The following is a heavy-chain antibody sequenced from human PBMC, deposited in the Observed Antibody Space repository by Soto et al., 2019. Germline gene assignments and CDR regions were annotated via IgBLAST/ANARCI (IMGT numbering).Heavy chain of an antibody. Sequence: QVQLVQSGAEVKKPGASVKVSCKASGYTFTSHDINWVRQATGQGLEWIAWMNTNSGNTGYAQKFQGRVTMNRNTSISTAYMELRSLRSEDTAVYYCARWPDGYYYYGMDVWGQGTTVTVS. CDR2: MNTNSGNT. J-gene: IGHJ6*02. CDR3: ARWPDGYYYYGMDV. V-gene: IGHV1-8*01. CDR1: GYTFTSHD.